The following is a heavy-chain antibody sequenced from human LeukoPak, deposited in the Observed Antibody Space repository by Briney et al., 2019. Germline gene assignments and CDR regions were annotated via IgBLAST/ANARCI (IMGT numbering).Heavy chain of an antibody. CDR1: GGSISSYY. CDR2: IYYSGST. J-gene: IGHJ4*02. Sequence: SETLSPTCTVSGGSISSYYWSWIRQPPGKGLEWIGYIYYSGSTNYNPSLKSRVTISVGTSKNQFSLKLSSVTAADTAVYYCARDYGGTFDYWGQGTLVTVSS. D-gene: IGHD4-23*01. V-gene: IGHV4-59*01. CDR3: ARDYGGTFDY.